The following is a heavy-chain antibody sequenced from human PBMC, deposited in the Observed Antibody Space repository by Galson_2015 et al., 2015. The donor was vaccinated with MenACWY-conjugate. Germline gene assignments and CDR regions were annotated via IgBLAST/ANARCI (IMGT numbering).Heavy chain of an antibody. CDR1: GSSFTNYW. CDR3: GRAGTGNGYKPLDY. V-gene: IGHV5-51*01. J-gene: IGHJ4*02. Sequence: QSGAEVKKPGESLTISCKGSGSSFTNYWIGWVRQMPGKGLEWMGIIYPGDSDTRYSPSFQGQVIMSVDKSISTAYLQWSSLKASDTAMYYCGRAGTGNGYKPLDYWGRGAQVTVSS. D-gene: IGHD5-24*01. CDR2: IYPGDSDT.